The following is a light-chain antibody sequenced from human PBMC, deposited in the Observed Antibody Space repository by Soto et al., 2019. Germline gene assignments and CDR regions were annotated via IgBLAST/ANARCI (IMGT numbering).Light chain of an antibody. CDR3: ETWDSNLSG. Sequence: QPVLTQASAASASLGSASTRAGCLSSEYTSYIIAWHQQKLWKAPWYLMKLEGSGSYNKGSGVPERFSGSSSGADRYLTIYNPQFEDEAEYYCETWDSNLSGFGGGIRLNVL. V-gene: IGLV4-60*02. CDR1: SEYTSYI. J-gene: IGLJ3*02. CDR2: LEGSGSY.